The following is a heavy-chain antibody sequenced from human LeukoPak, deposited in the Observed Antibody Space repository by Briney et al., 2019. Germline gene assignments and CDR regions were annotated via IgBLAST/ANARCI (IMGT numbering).Heavy chain of an antibody. Sequence: GESLKISCTGSGYSFTSYWIGWVRQMPGKGLEWMGIIYAGDSETTYSPSFQGQVTISADKSISTAYLQWSSLKASDTAMYYCARVGNSGGNYFDYWGQGTLVTVSS. D-gene: IGHD4-23*01. J-gene: IGHJ4*02. CDR3: ARVGNSGGNYFDY. V-gene: IGHV5-51*01. CDR2: IYAGDSET. CDR1: GYSFTSYW.